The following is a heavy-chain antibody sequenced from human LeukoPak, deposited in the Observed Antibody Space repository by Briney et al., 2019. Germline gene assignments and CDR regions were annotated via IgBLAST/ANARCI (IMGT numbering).Heavy chain of an antibody. CDR2: FDPEDGET. CDR1: GYTLTELS. J-gene: IGHJ4*02. CDR3: ATGRGRKVRGVIYY. V-gene: IGHV1-24*01. Sequence: ASVKVSCKVSGYTLTELSMHWVRQAPGKGLEWMGGFDPEDGETIYAQKFQGRGTMTEDTSTDTAYMELSSLRSEDTAVYYCATGRGRKVRGVIYYWGQGTLVTVSS. D-gene: IGHD3-10*01.